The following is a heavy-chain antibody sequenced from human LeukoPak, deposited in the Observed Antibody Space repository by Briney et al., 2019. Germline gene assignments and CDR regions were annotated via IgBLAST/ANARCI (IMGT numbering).Heavy chain of an antibody. CDR2: ISSSSSYI. D-gene: IGHD3-10*01. V-gene: IGHV3-21*01. Sequence: GGTLRLSCAASGFTFSSYSMNWVRQAPGKGLEWVSSISSSSSYIYYADSVKGRFTISRDNAKNSLYLQMNSLRAEDTAVYYCARVRGMVRGVTDYWGQGTLVTVSS. J-gene: IGHJ4*02. CDR3: ARVRGMVRGVTDY. CDR1: GFTFSSYS.